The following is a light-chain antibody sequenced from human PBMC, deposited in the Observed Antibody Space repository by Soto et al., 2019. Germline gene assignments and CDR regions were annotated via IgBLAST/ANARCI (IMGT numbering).Light chain of an antibody. CDR1: SGHSIYA. CDR2: LNSDGSH. J-gene: IGLJ2*01. Sequence: QPVLTQSPSASASLGASVKLTCTLSSGHSIYAIAWHQQQPEKGPRYLMKLNSDGSHSKGDGIPDRFSGSSSGAERYLTISSLQSEDEADYYCQTWGNGIFVVFGGGTKLTVL. CDR3: QTWGNGIFVV. V-gene: IGLV4-69*01.